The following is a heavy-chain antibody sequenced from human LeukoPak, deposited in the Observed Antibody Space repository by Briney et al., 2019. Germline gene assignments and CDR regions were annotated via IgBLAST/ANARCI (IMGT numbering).Heavy chain of an antibody. CDR3: ALRKSNYFYFGMDV. CDR2: MNPDNGNT. CDR1: GYTFTSHD. J-gene: IGHJ6*02. Sequence: GASVKVSCKASGYTFTSHDINWVRQATGQGLEWMGWMNPDNGNTGYAQKFQGRVTMTRNTSISTAYMELGGLRSDDTAVYYCALRKSNYFYFGMDVWGQGTAVIVSS. D-gene: IGHD6-6*01. V-gene: IGHV1-8*01.